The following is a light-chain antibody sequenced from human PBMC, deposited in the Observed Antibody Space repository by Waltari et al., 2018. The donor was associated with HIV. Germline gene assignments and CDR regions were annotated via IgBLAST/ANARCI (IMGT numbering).Light chain of an antibody. J-gene: IGKJ1*01. V-gene: IGKV4-1*01. Sequence: DIVLTQSPDSLAVSRGERATMTCPSSQKILFSSTNKNYLSWYQQRPGQPPRLLIYWASSRESGVPERFTGSGSGTNFTLTISRLQADDVAVYFCQQYYSTPRTFGQGTKV. CDR2: WAS. CDR1: QKILFSSTNKNY. CDR3: QQYYSTPRT.